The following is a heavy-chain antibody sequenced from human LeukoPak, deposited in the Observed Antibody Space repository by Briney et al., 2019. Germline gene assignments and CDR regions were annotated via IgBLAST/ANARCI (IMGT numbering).Heavy chain of an antibody. J-gene: IGHJ5*02. CDR2: ISSGSNFI. Sequence: GGSLRLSCAASGFTFRGYSRNWVRQAPGKGLEGVSSISSGSNFIYYADSVKGRFTVSRDNAKNSLYLQMNSLRAEDTAVYYCARDQGGERWFDPWGQGTLVTVSS. CDR3: ARDQGGERWFDP. CDR1: GFTFRGYS. V-gene: IGHV3-21*01. D-gene: IGHD1-26*01.